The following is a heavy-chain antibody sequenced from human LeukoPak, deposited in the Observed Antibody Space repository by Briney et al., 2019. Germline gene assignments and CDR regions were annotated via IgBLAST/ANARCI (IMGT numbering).Heavy chain of an antibody. D-gene: IGHD1-26*01. V-gene: IGHV4-39*01. CDR2: IYYTGNT. CDR3: ARLGKGGSYYRLGDAFDI. Sequence: SETLSLTCTVSGGSISNSGYYWGWIRQPPGKGLEWIGSIYYTGNTYYNPSLNSRVTISVDTSKNQFSLKLSSVTAADTAVYYCARLGKGGSYYRLGDAFDIWGQGTMVTVSS. CDR1: GGSISNSGYY. J-gene: IGHJ3*02.